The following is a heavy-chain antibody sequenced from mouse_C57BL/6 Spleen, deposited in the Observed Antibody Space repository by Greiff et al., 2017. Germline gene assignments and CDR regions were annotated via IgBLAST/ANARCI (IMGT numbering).Heavy chain of an antibody. CDR3: ARSITTVVAKNAMDY. V-gene: IGHV1-64*01. CDR2: IHPNSGST. Sequence: VKLQQPGAELVKPGASVKLSCKASGYTFTSYWMHWVKQRPGQGLEWIGMIHPNSGSTNYNEKFKSKATLTVDKSSSTAYMQLSSLTSEDSAVYYCARSITTVVAKNAMDYWGQGTSVTVSS. J-gene: IGHJ4*01. CDR1: GYTFTSYW. D-gene: IGHD1-1*01.